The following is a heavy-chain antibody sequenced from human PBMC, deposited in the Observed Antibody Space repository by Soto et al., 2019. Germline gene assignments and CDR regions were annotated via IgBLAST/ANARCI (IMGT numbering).Heavy chain of an antibody. V-gene: IGHV4-39*01. CDR1: GGSISSSSYY. D-gene: IGHD3-9*01. CDR3: ARQGNYDILTGNLYYFDY. J-gene: IGHJ4*02. CDR2: IYYSGST. Sequence: QLQLQESGPGLVKPSETLSLTCTVSGGSISSSSYYWGWIRQPPGKGLEWIGSIYYSGSTYYNPSPKSRVTISVDTSKNQFSLKLSSVTAADTAVYYCARQGNYDILTGNLYYFDYWGQGTLVTVSS.